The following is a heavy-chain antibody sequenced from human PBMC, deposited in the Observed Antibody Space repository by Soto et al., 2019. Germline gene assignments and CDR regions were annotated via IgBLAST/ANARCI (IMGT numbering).Heavy chain of an antibody. CDR1: GGSFSGYS. Sequence: QVQLQQWGAGLLKPSETLSLTCAVYGGSFSGYSWTWIRQSPGKGLEWIGQINHSGSTTYNPSLKSRVTISLAPSKNQFSLELSSVTAADTAVYYCARGLFSENYYSGGWYYFDYWGQGTLVTVSS. CDR2: INHSGST. CDR3: ARGLFSENYYSGGWYYFDY. J-gene: IGHJ4*02. D-gene: IGHD1-26*01. V-gene: IGHV4-34*01.